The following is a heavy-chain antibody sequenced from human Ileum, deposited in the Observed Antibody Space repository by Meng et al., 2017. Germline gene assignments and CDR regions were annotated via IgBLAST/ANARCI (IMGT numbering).Heavy chain of an antibody. Sequence: QVQLQESGPGLAKPSETLSLTCTVSGASISSYYWTWIRQPPGKGLDWIGYIHYSGSTNYNPSLKSRITMSVDTSKNQVSLKVTSVTAADTAVYYCARGVSAAGLFDNWGPGTLVTVSS. CDR1: GASISSYY. D-gene: IGHD2-2*01. V-gene: IGHV4-59*12. CDR3: ARGVSAAGLFDN. J-gene: IGHJ4*02. CDR2: IHYSGST.